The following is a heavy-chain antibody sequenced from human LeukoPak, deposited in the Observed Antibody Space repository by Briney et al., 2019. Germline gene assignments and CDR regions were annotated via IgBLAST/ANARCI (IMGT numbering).Heavy chain of an antibody. J-gene: IGHJ5*02. CDR2: IYYSGST. V-gene: IGHV4-39*01. CDR1: GGSISSSSYY. CDR3: ARGWNARVYNWFDP. D-gene: IGHD1-1*01. Sequence: PSETLSLTCTVSGGSISSSSYYWGWIRQPPGKGLEWIGSIYYSGSTYYNPSLKSRVTISVDTSKNQFSLKLSSVTAADTAVYYCARGWNARVYNWFDPWGQGTLVTVSS.